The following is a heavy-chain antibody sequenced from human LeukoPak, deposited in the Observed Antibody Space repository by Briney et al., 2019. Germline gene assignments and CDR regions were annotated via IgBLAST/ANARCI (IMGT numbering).Heavy chain of an antibody. CDR1: GGSISSSSYY. D-gene: IGHD2-8*01. Sequence: SETLSLTCTVSGGSISSSSYYWGWIRQPPGKGLEWIGSIYYSGSTYYNPSLKSRVTISVDTSKNQFSLKLSSVTAADTAVYYCARDLVINGGSYFGYWGQGTLVTVSS. V-gene: IGHV4-39*07. CDR2: IYYSGST. J-gene: IGHJ4*02. CDR3: ARDLVINGGSYFGY.